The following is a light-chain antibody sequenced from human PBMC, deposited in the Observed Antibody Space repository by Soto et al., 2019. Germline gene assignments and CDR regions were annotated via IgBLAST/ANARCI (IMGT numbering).Light chain of an antibody. J-gene: IGKJ2*01. CDR1: KNLLTY. V-gene: IGKV1-5*01. CDR2: DAS. CDR3: QQYTSDLYT. Sequence: DIQLTQFPSTLSASVGGTVTITCRASKNLLTYLAWYQQKPGRAPKLLIHDASTLEDGVPSRLSGRGSGPEFSLTISSLQPEDFAMYHCQQYTSDLYTFGQGTKLQ.